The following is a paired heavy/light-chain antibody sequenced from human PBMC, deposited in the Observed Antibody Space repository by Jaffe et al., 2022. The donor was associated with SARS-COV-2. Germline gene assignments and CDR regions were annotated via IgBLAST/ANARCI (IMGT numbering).Light chain of an antibody. CDR1: SSNIEGYD. Sequence: QSVLTQPPSVSGAPGQGVTISCSGSSSNIEGYDVHWYQQLPGSAPKLLIFHNTDRPSGVPDRFSGSKSATSASLAITGLQAEDEGLYYCQSYDNSLSAWVFGGGTKLTVL. CDR3: QSYDNSLSAWV. J-gene: IGLJ3*02. CDR2: HNT. V-gene: IGLV1-40*01.
Heavy chain of an antibody. Sequence: QLQLQESGPGLVKSSETLSLTCTVSGGSISTIGYYWGWIRQSPGKGLEWIGSMYYSGTTSYNPSLKSRVTISADTSKNRFSLKLSSVTATDTSVYYCARQSGGSRGWYVEFRYYMDVWGKGTTVTVSS. J-gene: IGHJ6*03. CDR3: ARQSGGSRGWYVEFRYYMDV. CDR2: MYYSGTT. CDR1: GGSISTIGYY. V-gene: IGHV4-39*01. D-gene: IGHD6-19*01.